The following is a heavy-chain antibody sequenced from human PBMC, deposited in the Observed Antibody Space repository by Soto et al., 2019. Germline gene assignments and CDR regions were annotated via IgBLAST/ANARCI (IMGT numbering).Heavy chain of an antibody. D-gene: IGHD6-6*01. Sequence: PGGSLRLSCAASGFTFSNAWMSWVRQAPGKGLEWVGRIKSKTDGGTTDYAAPVKGRFTISRDDSKNTLYLQMNSLKTEDTAVYYCTTTPGIAARARWFDPWGQGTLVTVSS. CDR2: IKSKTDGGTT. J-gene: IGHJ5*02. CDR3: TTTPGIAARARWFDP. CDR1: GFTFSNAW. V-gene: IGHV3-15*01.